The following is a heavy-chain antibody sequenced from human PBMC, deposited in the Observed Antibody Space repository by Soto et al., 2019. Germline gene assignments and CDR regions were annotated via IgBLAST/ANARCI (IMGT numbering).Heavy chain of an antibody. Sequence: GGSLRLSCAASGFTFDDYAMHWVRQAPGKGLEWVSGISWNSGSIGYADSVKGRFTISRDNAKNSLYLQMNSLRAEDTALYYCAKGYCSGGSCYVSYFQHWGQGTLDTVSS. CDR1: GFTFDDYA. D-gene: IGHD2-15*01. CDR2: ISWNSGSI. V-gene: IGHV3-9*01. CDR3: AKGYCSGGSCYVSYFQH. J-gene: IGHJ1*01.